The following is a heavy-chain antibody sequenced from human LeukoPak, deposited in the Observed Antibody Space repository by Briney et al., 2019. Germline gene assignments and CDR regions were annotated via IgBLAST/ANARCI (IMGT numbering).Heavy chain of an antibody. Sequence: GGSLRLSCAASGFTFSTCGMHWVRQAPGKGLEWVAFIRYGGSDIYYGDSVKGRFTISRDNSKNTLYLQMNSLRGEDTAVYYCAKEGYLRLGELSLNHFDYWGQGTLVTVSS. CDR1: GFTFSTCG. CDR3: AKEGYLRLGELSLNHFDY. V-gene: IGHV3-30*02. CDR2: IRYGGSDI. J-gene: IGHJ4*02. D-gene: IGHD3-16*02.